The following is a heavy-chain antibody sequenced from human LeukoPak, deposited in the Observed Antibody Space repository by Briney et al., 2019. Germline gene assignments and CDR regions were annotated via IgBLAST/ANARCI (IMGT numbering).Heavy chain of an antibody. CDR2: ISSSGSTI. J-gene: IGHJ4*02. V-gene: IGHV3-48*03. CDR1: GFTFSSYE. Sequence: GGSLRLSCAASGFTFSSYEMNWVRQAPGKGLEWVSYISSSGSTIYYADSVKGRFTISRDNSKNTLYLQMNSLRAEDTAVYYCAKDGYHGFDYWGQGTLVTVSS. CDR3: AKDGYHGFDY. D-gene: IGHD5-12*01.